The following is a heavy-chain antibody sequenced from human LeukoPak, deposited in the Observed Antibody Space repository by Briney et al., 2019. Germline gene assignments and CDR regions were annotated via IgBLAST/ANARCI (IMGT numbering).Heavy chain of an antibody. V-gene: IGHV3-21*01. Sequence: PRRSLRLSCAASGFTFSSYSMNWVRQAPGKGLEWVSSISSSSSYIYYADSVKGRFTISRDNAKNSLYLQMNSLRAEDTAVYYCVVVVPADSYFDYWGQGTLVTVSS. J-gene: IGHJ4*02. CDR3: VVVVPADSYFDY. CDR1: GFTFSSYS. CDR2: ISSSSSYI. D-gene: IGHD2-2*01.